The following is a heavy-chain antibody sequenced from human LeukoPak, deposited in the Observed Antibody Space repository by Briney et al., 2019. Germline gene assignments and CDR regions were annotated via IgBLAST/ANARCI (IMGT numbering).Heavy chain of an antibody. CDR3: AKVRGIAAAGPYYYYYMDV. D-gene: IGHD6-13*01. Sequence: ASVKVSCKTSAYTFTRYYTHWVRQAPGQGLEWMGWINPNSGGTNYAQKFQGRVTMTRDTSISTAYMELSRLRSDDTAVYYCAKVRGIAAAGPYYYYYMDVWGKGTTVTVSS. J-gene: IGHJ6*03. CDR1: AYTFTRYY. CDR2: INPNSGGT. V-gene: IGHV1-2*02.